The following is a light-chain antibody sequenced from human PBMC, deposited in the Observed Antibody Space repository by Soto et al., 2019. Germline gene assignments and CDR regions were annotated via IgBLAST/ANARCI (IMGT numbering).Light chain of an antibody. V-gene: IGLV1-47*01. CDR2: RNN. CDR1: TSNIGDNF. Sequence: QSVLTQPPSASGTPGQRVTISCSGSTSNIGDNFVYWYHQLPGTAPKLLIFRNNQRPSGVPDRFSGSKSGTSASLAISGLRSEDEADYYCAARDDSLSGYVFGPGTKLTVL. J-gene: IGLJ1*01. CDR3: AARDDSLSGYV.